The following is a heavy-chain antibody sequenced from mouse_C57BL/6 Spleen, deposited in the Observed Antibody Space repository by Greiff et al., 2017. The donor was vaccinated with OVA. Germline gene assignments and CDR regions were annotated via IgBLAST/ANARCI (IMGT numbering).Heavy chain of an antibody. V-gene: IGHV1-80*01. CDR2: IYPGDGDT. CDR3: AMDDYYAMDY. J-gene: IGHJ4*01. Sequence: VQGVESGAELVKPGASVKISCKASGYAFSSYWMNWVKQRPGKGLEWIGQIYPGDGDTNYNGKFKGKATLTADKSSSTAYMQLSSLTSEDSAVYFCAMDDYYAMDYWGQGTSVTVSS. CDR1: GYAFSSYW.